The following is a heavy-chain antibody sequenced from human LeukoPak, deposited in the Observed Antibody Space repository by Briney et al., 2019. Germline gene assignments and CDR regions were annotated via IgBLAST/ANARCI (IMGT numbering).Heavy chain of an antibody. D-gene: IGHD6-19*01. J-gene: IGHJ6*03. CDR1: GGSISSYY. CDR2: IYTSGST. CDR3: ARGVAVADPGYYYMDV. V-gene: IGHV4-4*07. Sequence: SETLSLTCTVSGGSISSYYWSWIRQPAGKGLEWIGLIYTSGSTNYNPSLKSRVTISVDTSKNQFSLKLSSVNDADTAVYYCARGVAVADPGYYYMDVWLKGTTATVSS.